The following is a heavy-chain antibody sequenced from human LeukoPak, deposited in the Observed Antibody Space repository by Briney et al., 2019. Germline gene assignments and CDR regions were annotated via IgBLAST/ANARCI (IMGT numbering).Heavy chain of an antibody. Sequence: ASVKVSCKASGYTFTTHYMHWVRQAPGQGLEWMGIINPSGGSTTYAQKFQGRVTMTSDTSTSTVYMEVSSLRSEDTAVYYCARGRSSGYYYTLAYWGQGTLVTVSS. J-gene: IGHJ4*02. CDR2: INPSGGST. CDR1: GYTFTTHY. V-gene: IGHV1-46*01. D-gene: IGHD3-22*01. CDR3: ARGRSSGYYYTLAY.